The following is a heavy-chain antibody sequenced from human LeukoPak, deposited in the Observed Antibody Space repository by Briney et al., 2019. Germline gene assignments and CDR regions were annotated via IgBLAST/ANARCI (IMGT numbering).Heavy chain of an antibody. CDR2: IIPNSGDT. J-gene: IGHJ4*02. CDR1: GYTFTGYY. Sequence: ASVKVSCKASGYTFTGYYMHWVRQAPGQGLEWMGWIIPNSGDTKYAQKFQGRVTMTRDTSISTAYVELSRLRSDDAAMYYCARDLGTYTFDFDYWGQGTLVTVSS. D-gene: IGHD1-26*01. V-gene: IGHV1-2*02. CDR3: ARDLGTYTFDFDY.